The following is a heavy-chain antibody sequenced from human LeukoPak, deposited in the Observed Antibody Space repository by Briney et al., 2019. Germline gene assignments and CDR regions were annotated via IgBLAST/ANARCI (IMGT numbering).Heavy chain of an antibody. CDR3: ARDLIAVAGTDLDY. CDR1: GFTVSSNY. V-gene: IGHV3-53*01. D-gene: IGHD6-19*01. Sequence: GGSLRLSCAASGFTVSSNYMSWVRQAPGKGLEWVSVIYSGGSTYYADSVKGRFTISRDNSKNTLYLQMNSLRAEDTAVYYCARDLIAVAGTDLDYWGQGTLVTVSS. J-gene: IGHJ4*02. CDR2: IYSGGST.